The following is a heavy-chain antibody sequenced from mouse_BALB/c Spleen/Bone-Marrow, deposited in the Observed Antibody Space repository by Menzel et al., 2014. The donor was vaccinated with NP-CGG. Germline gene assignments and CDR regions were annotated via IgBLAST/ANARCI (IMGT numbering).Heavy chain of an antibody. D-gene: IGHD1-1*01. CDR3: ARYYYGSSYAMDY. J-gene: IGHJ4*01. V-gene: IGHV14-3*02. Sequence: CXXXXFNIKDTYMHWVKQRPEQGLEWIGRIDPANGNTKYDPKFQGKATITADTSSNTAYLQLSSLTSEDXAVYYCARYYYGSSYAMDYWGQGTSVTV. CDR2: IDPANGNT. CDR1: XFNIKDTY.